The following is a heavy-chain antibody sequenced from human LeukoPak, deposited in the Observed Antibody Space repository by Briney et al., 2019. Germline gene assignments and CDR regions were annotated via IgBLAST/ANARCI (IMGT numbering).Heavy chain of an antibody. Sequence: PSETLSLTCTVSGGSISSYYWSWLRQPAGKGLEWIGRIYTSGSTNYNPSLKSRVTMSVDTSKNQFSLKLSSVTAADTAVYYCARDWPYSSSWYWSDPWGQGTLVTVSS. CDR2: IYTSGST. CDR1: GGSISSYY. J-gene: IGHJ5*02. CDR3: ARDWPYSSSWYWSDP. V-gene: IGHV4-4*07. D-gene: IGHD6-13*01.